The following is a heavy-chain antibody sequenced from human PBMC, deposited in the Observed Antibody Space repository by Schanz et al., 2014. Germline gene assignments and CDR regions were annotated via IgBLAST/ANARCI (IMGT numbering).Heavy chain of an antibody. D-gene: IGHD5-12*01. CDR2: IIPILGIA. J-gene: IGHJ4*02. V-gene: IGHV1-69*02. Sequence: QVQLVQSEAEVKKPGSSVKVSCKASGGTFSSYTISWVRQAPGQGLEWMGRIIPILGIANYAQNFQGRVTITADKSTSSAYMELTSLRSDDTAVYYCARAFGGYDTAGALDYWGQGTLVTVSS. CDR3: ARAFGGYDTAGALDY. CDR1: GGTFSSYT.